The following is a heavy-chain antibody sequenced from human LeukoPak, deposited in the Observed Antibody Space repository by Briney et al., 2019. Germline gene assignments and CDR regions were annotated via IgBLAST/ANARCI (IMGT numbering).Heavy chain of an antibody. CDR1: GFTFDDYA. Sequence: GGSLRLSCAASGFTFDDYAMHWVRQAPGKGLEWVSLISGDGGSTYYADSVKGRFTISRDNSKNSLYLQMNSLRTEDTALYYCAKGVGYSSGWYMDYYYMDVWGKGTTVTVS. J-gene: IGHJ6*03. CDR2: ISGDGGST. CDR3: AKGVGYSSGWYMDYYYMDV. D-gene: IGHD6-19*01. V-gene: IGHV3-43*02.